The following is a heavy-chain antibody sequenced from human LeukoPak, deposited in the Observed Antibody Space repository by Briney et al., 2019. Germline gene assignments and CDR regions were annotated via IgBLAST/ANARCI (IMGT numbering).Heavy chain of an antibody. CDR1: GFTFSSYG. CDR2: ISYDGSNK. Sequence: GGSLRLSCAASGFTFSSYGMHWVRQAPGKGLEWVAVISYDGSNKYYADSVKGRFTISRDNSKNTLYLQMNSLRAEDTAVYYCAYSSSWYYFDYWGQGTLVTVSS. CDR3: AYSSSWYYFDY. D-gene: IGHD6-13*01. J-gene: IGHJ4*02. V-gene: IGHV3-30*03.